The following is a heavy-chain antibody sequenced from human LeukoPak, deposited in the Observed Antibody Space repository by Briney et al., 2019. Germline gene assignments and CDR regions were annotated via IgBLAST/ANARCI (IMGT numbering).Heavy chain of an antibody. Sequence: SETLSLTCTVSGGSISSYYWSWIRQPPGKGLEWIGYIYYSGSTNYNPSLKSRVTISVDTSKNQFSLKLISVTAADTALYYCAREGPHGSGIYYNPLDYWGQGALVIVSS. V-gene: IGHV4-59*12. CDR1: GGSISSYY. J-gene: IGHJ4*02. CDR2: IYYSGST. D-gene: IGHD3-10*01. CDR3: AREGPHGSGIYYNPLDY.